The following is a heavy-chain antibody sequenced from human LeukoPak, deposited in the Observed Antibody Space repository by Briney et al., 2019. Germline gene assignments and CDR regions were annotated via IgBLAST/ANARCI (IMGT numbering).Heavy chain of an antibody. Sequence: SETLSLTCTVAGGSISSYYWSWIRQPAGKGLEWIGRIYTSGSTNYNPSLKSRVTISVDKSKNQFSLKLSSVTAADTAVYYCARDSGVYGGNFGFDYWGRGTLVTVSS. V-gene: IGHV4-4*07. CDR3: ARDSGVYGGNFGFDY. CDR2: IYTSGST. D-gene: IGHD4-23*01. J-gene: IGHJ4*02. CDR1: GGSISSYY.